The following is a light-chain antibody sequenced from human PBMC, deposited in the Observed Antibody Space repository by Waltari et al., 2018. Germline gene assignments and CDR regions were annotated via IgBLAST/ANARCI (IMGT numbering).Light chain of an antibody. CDR3: QQYCSAPIT. CDR1: QGITNY. V-gene: IGKV1-27*01. Sequence: IQMTQSPSSLSASVGDRVTITCRASQGITNYLAWYQQKPGKVPKALIFAASTLQSGVPSRFSASGSGTDFTLTVSSLQPEDVATYYCQQYCSAPITFGQGTRLEIK. J-gene: IGKJ5*01. CDR2: AAS.